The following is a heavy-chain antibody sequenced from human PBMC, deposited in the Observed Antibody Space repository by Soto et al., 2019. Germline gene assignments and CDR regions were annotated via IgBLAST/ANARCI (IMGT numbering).Heavy chain of an antibody. CDR2: IWYDGSSQ. CDR3: ARDKFPRTSPGYYLDY. CDR1: GFNFNTYG. D-gene: IGHD3-9*01. Sequence: QVQLVESGGGVVQPGTSLTLSCEASGFNFNTYGMHCVRQAPGKGLEWVAVIWYDGSSQSYVDSVKGRFTISRDNSKNTVSLQMNSLRAEDTAVYYSARDKFPRTSPGYYLDYWGQGTLVTVTS. J-gene: IGHJ4*02. V-gene: IGHV3-33*01.